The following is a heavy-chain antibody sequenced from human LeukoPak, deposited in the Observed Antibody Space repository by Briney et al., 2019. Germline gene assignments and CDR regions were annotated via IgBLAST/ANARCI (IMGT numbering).Heavy chain of an antibody. CDR3: ARRVVAAKRGLDY. J-gene: IGHJ4*02. V-gene: IGHV4-61*02. CDR2: IYTSGST. CDR1: GGSISSGSYY. D-gene: IGHD2-15*01. Sequence: PSETLSLTCTVSGGSISSGSYYWSWIRQPAGKGLEWIGRIYTSGSTNYNPSLKSRVTISVDTSKNQFSLKLSSVTAADTAVYYCARRVVAAKRGLDYWGQGTLVTVSS.